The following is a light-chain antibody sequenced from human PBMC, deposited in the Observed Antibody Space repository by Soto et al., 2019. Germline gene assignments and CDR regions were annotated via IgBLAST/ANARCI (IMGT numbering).Light chain of an antibody. CDR1: QSISSC. CDR2: DAS. V-gene: IGKV1-5*01. J-gene: IGKJ4*01. CDR3: QQYNRYSLT. Sequence: DIQMTQSPSTLSASVGDRVTITCRASQSISSCLAWYQQKPGKAPKLLIYDASSRESGVPARFSGSGSETEFTLTINNLQPDDFATYHCQQYNRYSLTFGGGTKVEIK.